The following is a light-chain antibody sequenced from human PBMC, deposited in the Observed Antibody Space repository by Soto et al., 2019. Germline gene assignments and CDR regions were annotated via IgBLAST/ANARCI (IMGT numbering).Light chain of an antibody. CDR1: QIVTSDY. J-gene: IGKJ1*01. CDR3: HQYGSSPRT. CDR2: GAS. V-gene: IGKV3-20*01. Sequence: DIVLTQSPGTLSLSPGERVTLSCRASQIVTSDYLAWYHQEPGQAPRLLIYGASNRATGIPDRFSGSGSWTDFTLSISRWEPGDFGIYFCHQYGSSPRTFGQGTKVEIK.